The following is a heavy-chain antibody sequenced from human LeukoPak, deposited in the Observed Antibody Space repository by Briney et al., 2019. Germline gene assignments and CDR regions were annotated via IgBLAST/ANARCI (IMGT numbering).Heavy chain of an antibody. CDR3: AKEIRWQNWFDP. D-gene: IGHD4-23*01. Sequence: ARGSLRLSCAASGFTFSSYAMSWVRQAPGKGLEWVSAISGSGGSTYYADSVKGRFTISRDNSKNTLYLQMNSLRAEDTAVYYCAKEIRWQNWFDPWGQGTLVTVSP. CDR1: GFTFSSYA. V-gene: IGHV3-23*01. J-gene: IGHJ5*02. CDR2: ISGSGGST.